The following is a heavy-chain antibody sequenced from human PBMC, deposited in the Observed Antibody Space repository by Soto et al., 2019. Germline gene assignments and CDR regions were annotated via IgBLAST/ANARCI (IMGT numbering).Heavy chain of an antibody. D-gene: IGHD2-2*01. CDR1: GGTFSSYT. Sequence: SVKVSCKASGGTFSSYTISWVRQAPGQGLEWMGRIIPILGIANYAQKSQGRVTITADKSTSTAYMELSSLRSEDTAVYYCARPSNCSSTSCYWGDDAFDIWGQGTMVTVSS. CDR3: ARPSNCSSTSCYWGDDAFDI. V-gene: IGHV1-69*02. J-gene: IGHJ3*02. CDR2: IIPILGIA.